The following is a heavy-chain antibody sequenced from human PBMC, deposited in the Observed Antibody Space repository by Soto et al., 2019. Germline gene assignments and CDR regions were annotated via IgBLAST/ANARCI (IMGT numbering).Heavy chain of an antibody. V-gene: IGHV2-5*02. CDR1: GFSLSTNGVA. D-gene: IGHD3-3*01. J-gene: IGHJ4*02. Sequence: QITLKESGPTLVKPTQTLTLTCTFSGFSLSTNGVAVGCIRQPPRKPLAWLALIYWDDHKRYSPSLKSRLTITKDTPENQVVLTMTIMDPVDTATYCCARRPGLGFTVFGVVTYTHQFDYWGQGTLVTVSS. CDR2: IYWDDHK. CDR3: ARRPGLGFTVFGVVTYTHQFDY.